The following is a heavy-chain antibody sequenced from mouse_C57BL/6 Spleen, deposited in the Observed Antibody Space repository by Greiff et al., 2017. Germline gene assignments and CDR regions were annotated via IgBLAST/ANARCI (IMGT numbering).Heavy chain of an antibody. CDR2: IYPSDSET. CDR3: ARAYALSYFDY. V-gene: IGHV1-61*01. D-gene: IGHD1-1*01. Sequence: VQLQQPGAELVRPGSSVKLSCKASGYTFTSYWMDWVKQRPGQGLEWIGNIYPSDSETHYNQKFKDKATLTVDKSSSTAYMQLSSLTSEDSAVYYCARAYALSYFDYWGQGTTLTVSS. CDR1: GYTFTSYW. J-gene: IGHJ2*01.